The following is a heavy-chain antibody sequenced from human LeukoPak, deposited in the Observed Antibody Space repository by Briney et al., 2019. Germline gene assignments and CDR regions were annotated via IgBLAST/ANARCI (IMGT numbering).Heavy chain of an antibody. J-gene: IGHJ4*02. D-gene: IGHD3-9*01. CDR3: ARGRLGGHFNWMPSPPDY. CDR1: GFTFSSYS. V-gene: IGHV3-48*04. CDR2: ISYNSGTI. Sequence: GGSLRLSCAASGFTFSSYSMSWVRQAPGKGLEWLSYISYNSGTISHADSVKGRFTVSRDDAANSLYLQMTSLRVEDTAVYYCARGRLGGHFNWMPSPPDYWGQGTLVTVSS.